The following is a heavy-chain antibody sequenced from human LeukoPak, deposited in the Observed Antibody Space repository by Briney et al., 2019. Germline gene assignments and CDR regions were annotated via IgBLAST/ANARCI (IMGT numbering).Heavy chain of an antibody. J-gene: IGHJ3*01. CDR2: MKEEGSEK. Sequence: GSLVLSCGASGFHLSIQWVRWGRQAPGKGLGGVANMKEEGSEKYDVDSVKGRLTVSRDNAKNLLWLQMNSLSAEDTAVYSCTREGYISSALDAFDLWGQGTKVTVSS. D-gene: IGHD5-18*01. CDR1: GFHLSIQW. V-gene: IGHV3-7*05. CDR3: TREGYISSALDAFDL.